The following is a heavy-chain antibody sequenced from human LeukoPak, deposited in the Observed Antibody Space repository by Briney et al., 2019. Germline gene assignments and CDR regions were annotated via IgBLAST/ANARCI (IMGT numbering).Heavy chain of an antibody. Sequence: GESLKISCKGSGYSFTSYWIGWVRQMPGKGLEWMGIIYPGDSDTKYSPSFQGQVTISADKSISTAYLQWSSLKASDTAMYYCAGTDYYDSSGYYPPPSFDYWGQGTLVTVSS. CDR3: AGTDYYDSSGYYPPPSFDY. CDR1: GYSFTSYW. D-gene: IGHD3-22*01. CDR2: IYPGDSDT. V-gene: IGHV5-51*01. J-gene: IGHJ4*02.